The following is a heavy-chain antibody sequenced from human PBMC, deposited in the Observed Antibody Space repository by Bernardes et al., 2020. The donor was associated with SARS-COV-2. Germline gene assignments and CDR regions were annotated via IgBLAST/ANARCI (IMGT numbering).Heavy chain of an antibody. D-gene: IGHD3-3*01. V-gene: IGHV4-31*03. CDR1: GGSISSGGYY. J-gene: IGHJ5*02. CDR2: IYYSGST. Sequence: SEPLSLTCTVSGGSISSGGYYWSWLLQHPGKGLEWIGYIYYSGSTYYNPSLKSRVTISVDTSKNQFSLKLSSVTAADTAVYYCARAPKQRITIFGVVGWFDPWGQGTLVTVSS. CDR3: ARAPKQRITIFGVVGWFDP.